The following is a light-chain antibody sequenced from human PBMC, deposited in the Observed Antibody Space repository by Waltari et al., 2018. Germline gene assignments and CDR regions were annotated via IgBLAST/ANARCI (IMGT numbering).Light chain of an antibody. J-gene: IGLJ2*01. CDR2: EVI. V-gene: IGLV2-14*01. Sequence: QSALTQPASVSGSPGQSITISCTGTSSDVGGYDYVSWYQQHPGKAPKLMIYEVINRPSGVSKRFSCSKSCNTASLTISGLQAEDEADYYCSSYTSSYNLVFGGGTKLTVL. CDR1: SSDVGGYDY. CDR3: SSYTSSYNLV.